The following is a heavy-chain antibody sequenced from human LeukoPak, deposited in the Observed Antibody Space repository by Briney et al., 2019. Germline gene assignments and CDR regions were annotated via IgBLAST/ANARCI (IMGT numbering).Heavy chain of an antibody. V-gene: IGHV3-30*02. D-gene: IGHD1-14*01. CDR2: VHYDGDYK. CDR1: GFTFNGYV. Sequence: GGSLRLSCAASGFTFNGYVTHWVRQAPGKGLEWVAFVHYDGDYKNYTDSVKGRFTISRDNSKNTLYLEMNSLTPEDTAAYYCAKGRAGDVWGKGTTVTVSS. CDR3: AKGRAGDV. J-gene: IGHJ6*04.